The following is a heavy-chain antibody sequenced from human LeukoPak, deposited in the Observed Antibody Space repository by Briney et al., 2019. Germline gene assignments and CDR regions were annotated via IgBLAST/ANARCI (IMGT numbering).Heavy chain of an antibody. V-gene: IGHV4-39*01. D-gene: IGHD5-12*01. Sequence: SETLSLTCTVSGGSISSSSYYWGWIRQPPGKGLEWIGSIYYSGSTYYNPSLKSRVTISVDTSKNQFSLKLSSVTAADTAVYYCAADIVYYYYMDVWGKGTTVTISS. CDR2: IYYSGST. J-gene: IGHJ6*03. CDR3: AADIVYYYYMDV. CDR1: GGSISSSSYY.